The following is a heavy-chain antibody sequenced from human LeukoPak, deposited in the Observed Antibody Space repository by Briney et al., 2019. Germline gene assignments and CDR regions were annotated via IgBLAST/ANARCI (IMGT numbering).Heavy chain of an antibody. J-gene: IGHJ5*02. CDR2: IYYSGST. Sequence: SETLSLTCAVYGGSLSGYYWGWIRQPPGKGLEWIGSIYYSGSTYYNPSLKSRVTISVDTSKNQFSLKLSSVTAADTAVYYCARLEVVPAAIFWFDPWGQGTLVTVSS. D-gene: IGHD2-2*01. V-gene: IGHV4-39*01. CDR3: ARLEVVPAAIFWFDP. CDR1: GGSLSGYY.